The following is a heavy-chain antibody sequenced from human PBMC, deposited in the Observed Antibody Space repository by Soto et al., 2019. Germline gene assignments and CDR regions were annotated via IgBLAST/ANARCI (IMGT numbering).Heavy chain of an antibody. J-gene: IGHJ6*02. CDR1: GGSVSRNDYS. Sequence: SETLSLTCTASGGSVSRNDYSWGWVRQSPGKGLEWIGAIYSHDDTHYNPSLLSRVTISVDTSKNEFSLRLNSVTAADTAVYYCVRLNGYCVSTKCRGYYGMDVWGQGTTVTVSS. D-gene: IGHD2-2*03. CDR2: IYSHDDT. CDR3: VRLNGYCVSTKCRGYYGMDV. V-gene: IGHV4-39*01.